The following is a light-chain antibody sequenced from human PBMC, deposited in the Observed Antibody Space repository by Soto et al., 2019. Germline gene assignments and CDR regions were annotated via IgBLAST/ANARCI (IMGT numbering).Light chain of an antibody. J-gene: IGKJ2*01. V-gene: IGKV3-20*01. CDR2: VAS. Sequence: EIVLTQSPGTLSLSPGERATLSCRASQSVSHNHLAWYQQKPGQAPRLLIYVASNRATAFPDRLSGSGSGTDFTLTISRLEPVDFAVYYCQDYGSSPYTFGQGTKLEIK. CDR1: QSVSHNH. CDR3: QDYGSSPYT.